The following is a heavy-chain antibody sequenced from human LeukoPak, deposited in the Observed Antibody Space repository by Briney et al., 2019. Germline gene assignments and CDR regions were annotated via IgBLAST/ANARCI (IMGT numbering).Heavy chain of an antibody. CDR3: ARDPGEIAVAGTGCFDY. J-gene: IGHJ4*02. Sequence: SETLSLTCTVSGGSVSSGSYYWSWIRQPPGKGLEWIGYIYYSGSTNYNPSLKSRVTISVDTSKNQFSLKLSSVTAADTAVYYCARDPGEIAVAGTGCFDYWGQGTLVTVSS. CDR2: IYYSGST. V-gene: IGHV4-61*01. CDR1: GGSVSSGSYY. D-gene: IGHD6-19*01.